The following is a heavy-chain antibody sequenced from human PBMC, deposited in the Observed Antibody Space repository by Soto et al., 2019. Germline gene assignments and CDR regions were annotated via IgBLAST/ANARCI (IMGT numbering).Heavy chain of an antibody. Sequence: EVQLLESGGSLVLPGGSLRLSCAASGFSFSPYPMSWVRQAPVKGLEWVSTIGTTGGDTYYPDFVKGRFTISRDDSKNTVDLQMSSLRDEGSAIYYCAKGRVASGRGDFDLWGRCTLVTVSS. CDR2: IGTTGGDT. V-gene: IGHV3-23*01. CDR1: GFSFSPYP. J-gene: IGHJ2*01. D-gene: IGHD6-25*01. CDR3: AKGRVASGRGDFDL.